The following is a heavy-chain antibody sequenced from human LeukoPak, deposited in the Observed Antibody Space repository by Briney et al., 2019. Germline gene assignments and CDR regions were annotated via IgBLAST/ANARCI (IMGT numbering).Heavy chain of an antibody. D-gene: IGHD2-15*01. Sequence: ASVKVSCKASGYTFTGYYMHWVRQAPGQGLEWVGWINPNSGGTNYAQKFQGRVTMTRDTSISTAYMELSRLRSDDTAVYYCARDHGSYSVEYYFDYWGQGTLVTVSS. CDR2: INPNSGGT. CDR3: ARDHGSYSVEYYFDY. V-gene: IGHV1-2*02. J-gene: IGHJ4*02. CDR1: GYTFTGYY.